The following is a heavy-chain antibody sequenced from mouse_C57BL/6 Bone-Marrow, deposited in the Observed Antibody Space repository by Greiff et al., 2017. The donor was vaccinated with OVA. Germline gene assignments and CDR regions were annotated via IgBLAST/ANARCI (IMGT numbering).Heavy chain of an antibody. V-gene: IGHV1-59*01. CDR1: GYTFTSYW. CDR3: ARERGYFDY. CDR2: IDPSDSYT. Sequence: QVQLQQPGAELVRPGTSVKLSCKASGYTFTSYWMHWVKQRPGQGLEWIGVIDPSDSYTNYNQKFKGKATLTVDTSSSTAYIQLSSLTSEDSAVYYCARERGYFDYWGQGTTLTVSS. J-gene: IGHJ2*01.